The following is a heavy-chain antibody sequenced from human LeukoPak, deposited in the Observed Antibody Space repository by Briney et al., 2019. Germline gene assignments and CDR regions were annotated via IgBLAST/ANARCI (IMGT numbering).Heavy chain of an antibody. J-gene: IGHJ4*02. V-gene: IGHV4-39*07. Sequence: KPSETLSLTCTVSGGSISSSSYYWGWIRQPPGKGLEWIGSIYYSGNTYHNPSLKSRVTISVDTSKNQFSLKLSSVTAADTAVYYCARDRVVGATTEGYFDYWGQGTLVTVSS. CDR2: IYYSGNT. D-gene: IGHD1-26*01. CDR3: ARDRVVGATTEGYFDY. CDR1: GGSISSSSYY.